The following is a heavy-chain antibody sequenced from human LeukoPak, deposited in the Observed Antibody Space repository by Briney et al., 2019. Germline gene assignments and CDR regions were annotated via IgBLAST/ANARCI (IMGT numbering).Heavy chain of an antibody. CDR2: ISWNSGSI. J-gene: IGHJ4*02. CDR1: GFTFDDYA. V-gene: IGHV3-9*01. CDR3: AKGMITFGGVIATNFDY. Sequence: PGGSLRLSCAASGFTFDDYAMHWVRQAPGKGLEWVSGISWNSGSIGYADSVKGRFTISRDNAKNSLYLRMNSLRAEDTALYYCAKGMITFGGVIATNFDYWGQGTLVTVSS. D-gene: IGHD3-16*02.